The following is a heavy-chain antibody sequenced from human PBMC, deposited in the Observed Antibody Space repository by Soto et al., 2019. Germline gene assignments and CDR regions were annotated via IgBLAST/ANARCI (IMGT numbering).Heavy chain of an antibody. CDR2: NRKKGNGYTT. CDR1: GFTFSDYS. Sequence: VHLVESGGGLVQPGGSLRLSCAASGFTFSDYSIDWVRQAPGKGLEWVGRNRKKGNGYTTDYAASVKGRFIISRDDSKNSLYLHMDSLKTEDTAVYYCARSGTSTSCYDCWGQGTLVTVSS. V-gene: IGHV3-72*01. J-gene: IGHJ4*02. D-gene: IGHD2-2*01. CDR3: ARSGTSTSCYDC.